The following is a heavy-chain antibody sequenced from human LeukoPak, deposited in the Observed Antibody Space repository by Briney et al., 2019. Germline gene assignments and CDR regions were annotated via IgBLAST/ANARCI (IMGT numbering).Heavy chain of an antibody. D-gene: IGHD3-10*01. CDR3: ARGSGSWDY. J-gene: IGHJ4*02. CDR1: GFTFTNYA. Sequence: GGSLRLSCAASGFTFTNYAMSWVRQAPGKGLEWVSVLTGDGGTYYADSVKGRFTNSRDDSKNTLSLQMNSLRDEDMAVYYCARGSGSWDYWGQGTLVTVSS. V-gene: IGHV3-23*01. CDR2: LTGDGGT.